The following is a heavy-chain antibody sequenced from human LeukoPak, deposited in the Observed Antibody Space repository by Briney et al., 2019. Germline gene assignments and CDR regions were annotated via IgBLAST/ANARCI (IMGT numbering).Heavy chain of an antibody. V-gene: IGHV7-4-1*02. D-gene: IGHD6-19*01. Sequence: GASVKVSCTASEYTFTSYAMNWVRQAPGQGLEWMGWINTNTGNPTYAQGFTGRFVFPLDTSVSTAYLQISSLKAEDTAVYYCARVGSGWTRGGNYFDYWGQGTLVTVSS. CDR1: EYTFTSYA. J-gene: IGHJ4*02. CDR2: INTNTGNP. CDR3: ARVGSGWTRGGNYFDY.